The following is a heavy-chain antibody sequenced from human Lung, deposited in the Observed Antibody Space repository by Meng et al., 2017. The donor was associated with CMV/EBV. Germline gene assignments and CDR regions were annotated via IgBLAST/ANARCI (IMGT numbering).Heavy chain of an antibody. CDR3: ARAYHFYDSSGYPLDFDY. J-gene: IGHJ4*02. Sequence: ISSSTYYWGWIRQPQGKGLEWIGIIFYSGSTYYNPSLKSRVTISVDTSKSQFSLKLSSVTAADTALYYCARAYHFYDSSGYPLDFDYWGQGTLVTVSS. D-gene: IGHD3-22*01. V-gene: IGHV4-39*01. CDR2: IFYSGST. CDR1: ISSSTYY.